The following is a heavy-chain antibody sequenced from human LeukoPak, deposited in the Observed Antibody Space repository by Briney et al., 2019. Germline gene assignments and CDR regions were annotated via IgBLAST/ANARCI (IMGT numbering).Heavy chain of an antibody. CDR1: GFTFSTYG. Sequence: GGSLRLSCAASGFTFSTYGMDWVRQAPGKGLEWVAVIWYDGSNKYYADSVKGRFTISRDNSKNTLYLRMNSLRAEDTAVYYCARGPHYHHSTGHFSYWGQGTLVTVSS. J-gene: IGHJ4*02. D-gene: IGHD3-22*01. CDR3: ARGPHYHHSTGHFSY. V-gene: IGHV3-33*01. CDR2: IWYDGSNK.